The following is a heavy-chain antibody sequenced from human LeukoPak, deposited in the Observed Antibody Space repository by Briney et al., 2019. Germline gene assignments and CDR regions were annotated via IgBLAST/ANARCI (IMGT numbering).Heavy chain of an antibody. D-gene: IGHD1-26*01. CDR2: ISYDGSNK. J-gene: IGHJ4*02. CDR3: AKTEHGSCYEGSGGTFDY. CDR1: GFTFSSYG. V-gene: IGHV3-30*18. Sequence: GGSLRLSCAASGFTFSSYGMHWVRQAPGKGLEWVAVISYDGSNKYYADSVKGRFTISRDNSKNTLYLQMNSLRAEDTAVYYCAKTEHGSCYEGSGGTFDYWGQGTLSPSPQ.